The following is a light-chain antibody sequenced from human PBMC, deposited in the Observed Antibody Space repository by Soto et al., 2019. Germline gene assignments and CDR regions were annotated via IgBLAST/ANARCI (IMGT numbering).Light chain of an antibody. CDR1: NSDVGAYNF. CDR2: DVS. J-gene: IGLJ7*01. CDR3: SSFTTTYTYV. Sequence: QSALTQPASVSGSPGQSITISCTGTNSDVGAYNFVSWFQQHPDKAPKLMVYDVSARPSGVSNRFSGSKSGNTASLTISGLRAEDEADYYCSSFTTTYTYVFGGGTQLTVL. V-gene: IGLV2-14*03.